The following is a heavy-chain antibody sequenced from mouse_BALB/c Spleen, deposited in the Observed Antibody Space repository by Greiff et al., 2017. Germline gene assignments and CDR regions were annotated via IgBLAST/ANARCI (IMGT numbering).Heavy chain of an antibody. CDR1: GFYITDSY. J-gene: IGHJ2*01. CDR3: ARPHYYGRSYDD. V-gene: IGHV14-3*02. Sequence: EVQLQQSGAELVKPGASIKLSCTASGFYITDSYMHWVKQRPEQGLEWIGRIDPANGNTKYDPKFQGKATLTADTSANTAYLQLSSLTAEDTAVYYCARPHYYGRSYDDWGQGTTLTVAS. CDR2: IDPANGNT. D-gene: IGHD1-1*01.